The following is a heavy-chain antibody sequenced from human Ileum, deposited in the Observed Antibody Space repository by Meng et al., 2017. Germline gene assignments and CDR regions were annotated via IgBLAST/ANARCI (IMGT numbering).Heavy chain of an antibody. CDR2: INGDGGYT. D-gene: IGHD1-26*01. CDR3: AKDWGGVGALDY. V-gene: IGHV3-74*03. Sequence: VELGESGGGSVQPGGSLRLSCAVSGFTFTGTWMHWVRQAPGKGLAWVARINGDGGYTEYADSVRARFTISRDNAKNTLYLQMNSLRAEDTAVYCCAKDWGGVGALDYWGQGSLVTVSS. J-gene: IGHJ4*02. CDR1: GFTFTGTW.